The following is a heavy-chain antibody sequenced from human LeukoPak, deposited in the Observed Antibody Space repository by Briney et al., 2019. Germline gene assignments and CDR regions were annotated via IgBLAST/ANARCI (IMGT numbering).Heavy chain of an antibody. CDR3: ARDRGYSNYGNWFDP. CDR2: INPNSGGT. J-gene: IGHJ5*02. D-gene: IGHD4-11*01. CDR1: GYTFTGYY. V-gene: IGHV1-2*02. Sequence: ASVKVSCKASGYTFTGYYMHWVRQAPGQGLEWMGWINPNSGGTNYAQKFQGRVTMTRDTSISTAYMELSRLRSDDTAVYYCARDRGYSNYGNWFDPWGQGILVTVSS.